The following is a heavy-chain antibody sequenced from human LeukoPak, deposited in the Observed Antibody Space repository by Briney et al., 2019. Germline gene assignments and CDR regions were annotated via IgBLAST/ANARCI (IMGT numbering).Heavy chain of an antibody. V-gene: IGHV3-7*03. CDR3: AREGDSGYDSFFDY. J-gene: IGHJ4*02. CDR1: GFTFSSYW. D-gene: IGHD5-12*01. CDR2: IKQDGSEK. Sequence: GGSLRLSCAASGFTFSSYWMSWVRQAPGKGLEWVANIKQDGSEKYYVDSMKGRFTISRDNAKNSLYLQMNSLRAEDTAVYYCAREGDSGYDSFFDYWGQGTLVTVSS.